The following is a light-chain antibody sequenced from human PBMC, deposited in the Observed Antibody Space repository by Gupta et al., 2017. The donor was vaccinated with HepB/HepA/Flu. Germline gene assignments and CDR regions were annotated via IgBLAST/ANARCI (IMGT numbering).Light chain of an antibody. J-gene: IGKJ1*01. CDR1: QEIGRG. Sequence: ELVMTQSPAILSVSPGERATLSCRASQEIGRGLAWYQQKPGQAPRLLIYAASTRAAASPARFSGGGFGTDFVLTISGRQAEDSAVYFCQNEGRGYLMFGRGTKVEVK. CDR3: QNEGRGYLM. CDR2: AAS. V-gene: IGKV3D-15*01.